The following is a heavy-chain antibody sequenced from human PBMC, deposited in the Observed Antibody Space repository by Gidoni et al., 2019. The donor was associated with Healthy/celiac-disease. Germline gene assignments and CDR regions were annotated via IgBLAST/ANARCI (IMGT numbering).Heavy chain of an antibody. CDR3: ARGGGYFDY. CDR1: GFTFSSYW. V-gene: IGHV3-7*03. D-gene: IGHD2-15*01. Sequence: EVQLVESGGVLVQPGGSLRLSCAASGFTFSSYWMSWVRKAPGKGLEWVANKKQDGSEKYEVDSVKGRFTISRDNAKNSLYLQMNSLRAEDTAVYYCARGGGYFDYWGQGTLVTVSS. J-gene: IGHJ4*02. CDR2: KKQDGSEK.